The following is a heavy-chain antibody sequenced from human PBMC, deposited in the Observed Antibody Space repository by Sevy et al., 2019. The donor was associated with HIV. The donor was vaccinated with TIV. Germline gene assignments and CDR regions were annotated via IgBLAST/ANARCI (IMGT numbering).Heavy chain of an antibody. CDR1: GYTLTELS. D-gene: IGHD6-19*01. J-gene: IGHJ3*02. Sequence: ASVKVSCKVSGYTLTELSMHWVRQAPGKGLEWMGGFDPEDGETIYGQKFQGRVTMTEDTSTDTAYMELSSLRSDDTAVYYCATDSSLPAFDIWGQGTMVTVSS. V-gene: IGHV1-24*01. CDR3: ATDSSLPAFDI. CDR2: FDPEDGET.